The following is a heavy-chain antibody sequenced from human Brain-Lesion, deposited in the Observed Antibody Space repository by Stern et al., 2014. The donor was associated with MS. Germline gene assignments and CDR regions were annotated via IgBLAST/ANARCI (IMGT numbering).Heavy chain of an antibody. CDR2: VSYDGSNK. V-gene: IGHV3-30*18. J-gene: IGHJ5*02. CDR3: AKDRQYLTYFFDH. D-gene: IGHD2/OR15-2a*01. Sequence: VQLVESGGGVVQPGRPLRLSCVASGFTFGSCAMHWVRQAPGKGLEWVAGVSYDGSNKYYADSVKGRFTISRDNSQNTLYMQMSSLRPEDTAVYYCAKDRQYLTYFFDHWGQGSLVTVYS. CDR1: GFTFGSCA.